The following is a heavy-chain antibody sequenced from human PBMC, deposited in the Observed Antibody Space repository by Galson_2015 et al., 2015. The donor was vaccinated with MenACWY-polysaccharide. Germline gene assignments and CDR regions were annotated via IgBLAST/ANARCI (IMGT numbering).Heavy chain of an antibody. V-gene: IGHV3-23*01. Sequence: SLRLSCAASGFTFSSYAMSWVRQAPGKGLEWVSTISGSGGSTYYADSVKGRFTISRDNSKNTLYVQMNSLRAEDTAVYYCAKDSPRHCSRGSCYDAFDIWGQGTMLTVSS. D-gene: IGHD2-15*01. CDR1: GFTFSSYA. J-gene: IGHJ3*02. CDR3: AKDSPRHCSRGSCYDAFDI. CDR2: ISGSGGST.